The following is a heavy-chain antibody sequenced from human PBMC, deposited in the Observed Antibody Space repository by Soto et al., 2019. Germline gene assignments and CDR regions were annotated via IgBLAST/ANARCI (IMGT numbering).Heavy chain of an antibody. V-gene: IGHV3-33*01. D-gene: IGHD3-22*01. CDR3: ARDPTPPYYYDSSGPDY. CDR2: IWYDGSNK. Sequence: GGSLRLSCAASGFTFSSYGMHWVRQAPGKGLEWVAVIWYDGSNKYYADSVKGRFTISRDNSKNTLYLQMNSLRAEDTAVYYWARDPTPPYYYDSSGPDYWGQGTLVTVSS. CDR1: GFTFSSYG. J-gene: IGHJ4*02.